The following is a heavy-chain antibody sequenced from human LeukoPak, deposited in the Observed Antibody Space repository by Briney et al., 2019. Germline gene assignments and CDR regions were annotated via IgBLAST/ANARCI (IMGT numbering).Heavy chain of an antibody. V-gene: IGHV3-48*03. CDR1: GFTFSSYE. CDR2: ISSSGSNI. CDR3: ASARFDP. J-gene: IGHJ5*02. Sequence: GGSLRLSCAASGFTFSSYEMNWVRQARGKGLEWVSYISSSGSNIYYADSVKGRFTISRDNAKNSLYLQMNSLRAEDTAVYYCASARFDPWGQGTLVTVSS.